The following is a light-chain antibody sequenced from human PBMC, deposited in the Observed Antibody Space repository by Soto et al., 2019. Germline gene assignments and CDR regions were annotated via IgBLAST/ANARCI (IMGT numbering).Light chain of an antibody. CDR1: QSVNSN. Sequence: EIVMTQSPATLSVSPGDTATLSCRASQSVNSNLAWYQQKPGQAPRLLIYDASNRATGIPGRFSGSGSGTDFTLTISSLESEDFAVYYCQQRRNWPLTFGRGTKVDIK. CDR3: QQRRNWPLT. V-gene: IGKV3-11*01. CDR2: DAS. J-gene: IGKJ4*01.